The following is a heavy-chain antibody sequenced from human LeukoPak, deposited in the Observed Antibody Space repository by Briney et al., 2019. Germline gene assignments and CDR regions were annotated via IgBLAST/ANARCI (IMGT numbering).Heavy chain of an antibody. D-gene: IGHD3-16*01. CDR3: ARRGLGIGYDY. J-gene: IGHJ4*02. V-gene: IGHV1-46*01. CDR2: INPSGGST. CDR1: GYTFTTYY. Sequence: ASVKVSCKASGYTFTTYYMHWVRQAPGQGLEWMGIINPSGGSTSYAQKFQGRVTMTRDTSTSTVYMELSSLRSEDTAVYYCARRGLGIGYDYWGQGTPVTVSS.